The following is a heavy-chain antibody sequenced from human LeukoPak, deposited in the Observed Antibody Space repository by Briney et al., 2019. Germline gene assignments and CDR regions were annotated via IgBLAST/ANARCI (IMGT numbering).Heavy chain of an antibody. CDR1: GYTFTSYG. V-gene: IGHV1-18*01. D-gene: IGHD6-13*01. CDR2: ISAYNGNT. CDR3: ARDGAAAGTFYFDY. J-gene: IGHJ4*02. Sequence: ASVKVSCKASGYTFTSYGISWVRQAPGQGLEWMGWISAYNGNTNYAQKFQGRVTMTRDTSISTAYMELSRLRSDDTAVYYCARDGAAAGTFYFDYWGQGTLVTVSS.